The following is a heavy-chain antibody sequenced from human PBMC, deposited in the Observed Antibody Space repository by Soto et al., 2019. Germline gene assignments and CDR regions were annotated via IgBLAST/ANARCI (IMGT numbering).Heavy chain of an antibody. CDR3: AKDSIPYSSSYDLDH. CDR2: MTATGVSI. D-gene: IGHD6-6*01. CDR1: GFSFSGYA. V-gene: IGHV3-23*01. J-gene: IGHJ4*02. Sequence: EVQLLESGGGLVQPGGSLRLSCVASGFSFSGYAMSWVRQAPGKGLVWVSSMTATGVSIYYADSVRGRFTISRDNSKNTLYLQISSLRAEDTARYYCAKDSIPYSSSYDLDHWGRGALVTVSS.